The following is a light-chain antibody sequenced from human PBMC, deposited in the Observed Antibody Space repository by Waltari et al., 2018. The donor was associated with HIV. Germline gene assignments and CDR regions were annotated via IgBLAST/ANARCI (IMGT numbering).Light chain of an antibody. J-gene: IGKJ3*01. V-gene: IGKV3-20*01. CDR3: QQYASSSFS. CDR1: QSVSDNY. Sequence: NVLTQSPGLLSLSPGETAIVSCRASQSVSDNYLAWYQQKAGQAPRLLMYGVSTRATGIPDRFSGSGSGTDFTLTISGLEPEDFAIYYCQQYASSSFSFGPGTKVEIK. CDR2: GVS.